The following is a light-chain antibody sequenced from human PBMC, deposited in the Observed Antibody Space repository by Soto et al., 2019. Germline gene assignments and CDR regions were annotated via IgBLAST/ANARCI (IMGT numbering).Light chain of an antibody. CDR3: QQGQSTPIT. CDR1: QPISGY. Sequence: DIQMTRSPSSLSASIGDRVILTCRSSQPISGYLNWYQQKQGKAPKPIIHDASSLQSGVPSRFSGSGSGTDGSITISNLKTEDGATYYCQQGQSTPITFGQGTRLEIK. J-gene: IGKJ5*01. V-gene: IGKV1-39*01. CDR2: DAS.